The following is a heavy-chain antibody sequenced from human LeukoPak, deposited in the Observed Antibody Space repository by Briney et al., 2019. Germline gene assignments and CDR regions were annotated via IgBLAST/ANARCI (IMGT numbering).Heavy chain of an antibody. J-gene: IGHJ1*01. CDR3: ARDVSDVWSGYYSAEYFQH. V-gene: IGHV1-18*01. D-gene: IGHD3-3*01. CDR2: ISAYNGNT. Sequence: ASVKLSCKASGYTFTSYGISWVRQAPGHALEWLEWISAYNGNTNYAQKLQGRVTMTTDTSTSTAYMELRSLRSDDTAVYYCARDVSDVWSGYYSAEYFQHWGQGTLVTVSS. CDR1: GYTFTSYG.